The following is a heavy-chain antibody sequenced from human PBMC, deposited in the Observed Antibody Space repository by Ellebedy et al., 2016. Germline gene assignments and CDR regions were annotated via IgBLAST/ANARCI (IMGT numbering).Heavy chain of an antibody. CDR2: ISAYNGNT. CDR1: GYSFPSYG. D-gene: IGHD6-13*01. J-gene: IGHJ4*02. V-gene: IGHV1-18*01. CDR3: ARTISSIWYEYFDF. Sequence: ASVKVSCKASGYSFPSYGITWVRQAPGQGLEWMGWISAYNGNTNYAREVQGRVTMTTDTSTRTAYMELRSLRSDDTAVYFSARTISSIWYEYFDFWGQGTLVTVSS.